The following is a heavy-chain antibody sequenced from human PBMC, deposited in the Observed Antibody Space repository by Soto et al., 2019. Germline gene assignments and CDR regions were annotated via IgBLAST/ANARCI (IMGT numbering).Heavy chain of an antibody. D-gene: IGHD6-25*01. CDR2: IYPGDSDT. Sequence: PGASLKISCKGSGYSFTSYWIGWVRQMPGKGLEWMGIIYPGDSDTRYSPSFQGQVTISADKSISTAYLQWSSLKASDTAMYYCAREAATSYYYYGMDVWGQGTTVTVSS. CDR1: GYSFTSYW. J-gene: IGHJ6*02. CDR3: AREAATSYYYYGMDV. V-gene: IGHV5-51*01.